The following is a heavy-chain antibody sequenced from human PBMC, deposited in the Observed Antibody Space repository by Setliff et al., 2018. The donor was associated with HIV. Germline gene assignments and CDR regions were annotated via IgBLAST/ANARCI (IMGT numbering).Heavy chain of an antibody. CDR3: ARGDGYRANDAYYDTGMDV. V-gene: IGHV4-59*01. CDR1: GGSISSYY. J-gene: IGHJ6*02. CDR2: IYYSGSS. D-gene: IGHD5-12*01. Sequence: SETLSLTCTVSGGSISSYYWSWIRQPPGKGLEWIGYIYYSGSSKNTPSLKSRVTISVDTPKNEFSLKLSSMTAADTAVYYCARGDGYRANDAYYDTGMDVWGQGITVTVSS.